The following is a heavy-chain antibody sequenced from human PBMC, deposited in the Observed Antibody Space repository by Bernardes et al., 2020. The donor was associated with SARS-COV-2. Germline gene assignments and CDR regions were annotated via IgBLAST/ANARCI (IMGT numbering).Heavy chain of an antibody. D-gene: IGHD1-26*01. V-gene: IGHV1-2*02. CDR1: GYTFTGYY. J-gene: IGHJ4*02. CDR2: IFPNNGGT. CDR3: ARGGLLGATPSWDY. Sequence: ASVKVSCQTSGYTFTGYYIHWVRQAPGQGLGWMGWIFPNNGGTKYAQKFQGRVTMTRDTSLRTAYMELSGLTSDDTAVYYCARGGLLGATPSWDYWGQGPLVTVSS.